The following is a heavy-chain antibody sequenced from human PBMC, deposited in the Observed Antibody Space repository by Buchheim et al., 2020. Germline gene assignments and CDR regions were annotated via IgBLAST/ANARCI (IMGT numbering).Heavy chain of an antibody. D-gene: IGHD1-1*01. J-gene: IGHJ4*02. V-gene: IGHV3-48*03. Sequence: EVRLVESGGDLVQPGGSLRLSCAASGFTFSSYEMNWVRQAPGKGLEWVSYITSGGGTMFYADSVKGRFTISRDNAKNSLYLQMNSLRAEDTAVYYCARDFLDDLAFDSWGQGTL. CDR1: GFTFSSYE. CDR3: ARDFLDDLAFDS. CDR2: ITSGGGTM.